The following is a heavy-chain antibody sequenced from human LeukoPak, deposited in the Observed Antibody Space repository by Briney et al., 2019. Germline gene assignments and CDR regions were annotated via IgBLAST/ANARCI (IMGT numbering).Heavy chain of an antibody. CDR3: AGQNPEGPPFFLDF. J-gene: IGHJ4*02. V-gene: IGHV4-39*01. CDR2: VHYSGDT. Sequence: SETLSLTCSGSGGSIGSSNYYGGWIRQPPGKGLEWGGSVHYSGDTFYSPSLKGRVTISVDTSKNQFSLRVGSVAAADTALYYCAGQNPEGPPFFLDFCRPPTLVTVPS. CDR1: GGSIGSSNYY.